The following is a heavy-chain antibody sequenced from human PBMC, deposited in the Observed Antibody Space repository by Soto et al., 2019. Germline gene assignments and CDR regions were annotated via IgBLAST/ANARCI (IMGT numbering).Heavy chain of an antibody. CDR2: ISSSSSYT. Sequence: QVQLVESGGGLVKPGGSLRLSCAASGFTFSDYSMSWIRQAPGKGLEWVSYISSSSSYTNYADSVKGRFTISRDNAKNSLYLQMNSLRAEDTAVYYFARDPVWVQLDRRSGFDYWGQGTLVTVSS. CDR1: GFTFSDYS. D-gene: IGHD1-1*01. V-gene: IGHV3-11*05. J-gene: IGHJ4*02. CDR3: ARDPVWVQLDRRSGFDY.